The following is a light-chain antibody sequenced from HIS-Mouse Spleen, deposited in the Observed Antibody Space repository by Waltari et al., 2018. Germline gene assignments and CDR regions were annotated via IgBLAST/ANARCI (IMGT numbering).Light chain of an antibody. J-gene: IGKJ1*01. CDR3: QQLNSYPPT. V-gene: IGKV1-9*01. CDR2: AAS. Sequence: DIQLTQSPSFLSASVGDRVTITCRASQGISSYLAWYQQNPGKAPKVLIYAASTLQSGVPSRFSGSGSGTEFTLTISSLQPEEFATDYCQQLNSYPPTFGQGTKVEIK. CDR1: QGISSY.